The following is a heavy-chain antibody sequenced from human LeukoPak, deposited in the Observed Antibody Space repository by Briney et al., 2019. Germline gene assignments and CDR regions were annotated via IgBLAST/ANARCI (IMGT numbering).Heavy chain of an antibody. D-gene: IGHD3-10*01. J-gene: IGHJ4*02. Sequence: GASVKVSCKVSGYTLTELSMHWARQAPGKGLEWMGGFDPEDGETIYAQEFQGRVTMTEDTSTDTAYMELSSLRSEDTAVYYCATPGMVRGVIIHYFDYWGQGTLVTVSS. CDR3: ATPGMVRGVIIHYFDY. CDR2: FDPEDGET. CDR1: GYTLTELS. V-gene: IGHV1-24*01.